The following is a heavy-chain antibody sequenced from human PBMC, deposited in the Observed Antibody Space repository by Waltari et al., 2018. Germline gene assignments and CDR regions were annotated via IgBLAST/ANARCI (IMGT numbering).Heavy chain of an antibody. D-gene: IGHD2-15*01. CDR1: GFTFSSYG. V-gene: IGHV3-33*01. CDR3: ARGPRVAAPVDGMDV. J-gene: IGHJ6*02. Sequence: QVQLVESGGGVVQPGRSLRLSCAASGFTFSSYGMHWVRPAPGKGLEWVAVIWYDGSNKYYADSVKGRFTISRDNSKNTLYLQMNSLRAEDTAVYYCARGPRVAAPVDGMDVWGQGTTVTVSS. CDR2: IWYDGSNK.